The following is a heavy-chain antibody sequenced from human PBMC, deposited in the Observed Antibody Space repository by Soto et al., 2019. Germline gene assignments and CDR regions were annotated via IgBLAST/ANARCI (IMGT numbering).Heavy chain of an antibody. J-gene: IGHJ4*02. CDR2: IGSSGVDM. Sequence: EVQLVESGGGLVKPGGSLRLSCAASGFTFSTSTMNWVRQAPGEGLEWVSSIGSSGVDMYYADSVRGRFTISRDNAKNSLYVVMNGLRAEDTAVYYCVRGDYRDHWGQGTLVTVSS. CDR3: VRGDYRDH. CDR1: GFTFSTST. V-gene: IGHV3-21*06. D-gene: IGHD3-16*01.